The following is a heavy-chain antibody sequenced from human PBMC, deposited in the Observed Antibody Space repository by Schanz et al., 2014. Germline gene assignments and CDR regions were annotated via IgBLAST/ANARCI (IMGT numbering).Heavy chain of an antibody. D-gene: IGHD4-17*01. Sequence: QVQLQESGPGLVKPSGTLSLTCAVSGGSISSSDWWSWVRQPPGKGLEWIGEIYHSGNTNYNASLKSRVTISVDKSKNQFSLKVRSVTAADTAVYYCARDRGHGDLPGDIWGQGTMVTVSS. CDR3: ARDRGHGDLPGDI. CDR1: GGSISSSDW. V-gene: IGHV4-4*02. CDR2: IYHSGNT. J-gene: IGHJ3*02.